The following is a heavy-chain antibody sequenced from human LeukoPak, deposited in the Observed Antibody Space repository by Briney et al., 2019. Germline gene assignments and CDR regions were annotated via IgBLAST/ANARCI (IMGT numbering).Heavy chain of an antibody. J-gene: IGHJ4*02. CDR2: ISSSTSTI. CDR3: ARAGGDGYNPMWDY. CDR1: GFTFSTYS. D-gene: IGHD5-24*01. V-gene: IGHV3-48*02. Sequence: GGSLRLSCAASGFTFSTYSMNWVRQAPGKGLEWVSYISSSTSTIYYAVSVKGRFTISRDNAKNSLYLQMNSLRDEDTAVYYCARAGGDGYNPMWDYWGQGTLVTVSS.